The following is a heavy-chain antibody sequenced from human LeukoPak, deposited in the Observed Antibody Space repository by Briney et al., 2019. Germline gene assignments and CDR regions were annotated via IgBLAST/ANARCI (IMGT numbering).Heavy chain of an antibody. CDR2: IYHGGST. CDR3: ARSSEGRYYYDSSGYSYYYYYMDV. D-gene: IGHD3-22*01. CDR1: GYSTSSGYY. J-gene: IGHJ6*03. V-gene: IGHV4-38-2*02. Sequence: SETLSLTCTVSGYSTSSGYYWGWIRQSPGKGLEWIGSIYHGGSTYYNPSLRSRVTISVDTSKNQFSLKLSSVTAADTAVYYCARSSEGRYYYDSSGYSYYYYYMDVWGKGTTVTISS.